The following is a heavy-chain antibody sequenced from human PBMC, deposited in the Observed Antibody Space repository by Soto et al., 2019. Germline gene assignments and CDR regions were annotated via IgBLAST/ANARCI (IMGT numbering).Heavy chain of an antibody. V-gene: IGHV1-69*08. D-gene: IGHD3-22*01. CDR1: GGTFSRYS. Sequence: QVQLVQSGAEVKKPGSSVKVSCKGSGGTFSRYSISWVRQAPGQGLEWMGRIIPMLGIAKYAQKVQGRVTITADRSTSTAYMEVSSLRSEDTAVFYCARDRDGFDSNGYYLDYWGQGTLLTVTS. J-gene: IGHJ4*02. CDR3: ARDRDGFDSNGYYLDY. CDR2: IIPMLGIA.